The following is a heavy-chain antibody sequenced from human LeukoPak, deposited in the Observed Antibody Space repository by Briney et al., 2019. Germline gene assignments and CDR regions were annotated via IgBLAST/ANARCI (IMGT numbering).Heavy chain of an antibody. CDR2: ISSSGSTI. D-gene: IGHD3-10*02. V-gene: IGHV3-11*04. J-gene: IGHJ6*04. CDR3: AELGITMIGGV. CDR1: GFTFSAYT. Sequence: GGSLRLSCVASGFTFSAYTMSWVRQAPGKGLEWVSYISSSGSTIYYADSVKGRFTISRDNAKNSLYLQMNSLRAEDTAVYYCAELGITMIGGVWGKGTTVTISS.